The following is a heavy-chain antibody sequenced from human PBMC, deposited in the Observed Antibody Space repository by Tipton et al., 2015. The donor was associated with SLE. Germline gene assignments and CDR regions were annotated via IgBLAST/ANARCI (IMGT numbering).Heavy chain of an antibody. V-gene: IGHV4-39*02. CDR1: GGSIRNNRYY. J-gene: IGHJ5*02. Sequence: TLSLTCSVSGGSIRNNRYYWGWIRQTPEKGLEWIGSIYHSGRTFYNPSLKSRVTISMEASKTDFSLRLTSVTAADTALYFCARGKVSWFDPWGKGALVTVSS. CDR2: IYHSGRT. D-gene: IGHD1-14*01. CDR3: ARGKVSWFDP.